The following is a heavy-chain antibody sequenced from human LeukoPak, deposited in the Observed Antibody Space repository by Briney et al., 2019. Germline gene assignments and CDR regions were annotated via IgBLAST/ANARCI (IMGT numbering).Heavy chain of an antibody. V-gene: IGHV5-51*01. D-gene: IGHD3-22*01. CDR2: IYPGDSDT. Sequence: GESLKISCKGSGYSFTSYWIGWVRQMPGKGLEWMGIIYPGDSDTRYSPSFQGQVTISADKSISTAYLQWSSLKASDTAMYYCARQSTSAYYYDSIERTYYFDYWGQGTPVTVSS. J-gene: IGHJ4*02. CDR1: GYSFTSYW. CDR3: ARQSTSAYYYDSIERTYYFDY.